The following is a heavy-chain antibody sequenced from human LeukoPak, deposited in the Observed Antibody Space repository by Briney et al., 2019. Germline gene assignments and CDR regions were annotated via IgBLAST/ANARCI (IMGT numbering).Heavy chain of an antibody. J-gene: IGHJ6*03. Sequence: ASVKVSCKASGGIFSSYAISWVRQAPGQGLEWMGGIIPIFGTANYAQKFQGRVTITADESTSTAYMELSSLRSEDTAVYYCARASDGYSSGWESYYYMDVWGKGTTVTVSS. V-gene: IGHV1-69*13. D-gene: IGHD6-19*01. CDR2: IIPIFGTA. CDR3: ARASDGYSSGWESYYYMDV. CDR1: GGIFSSYA.